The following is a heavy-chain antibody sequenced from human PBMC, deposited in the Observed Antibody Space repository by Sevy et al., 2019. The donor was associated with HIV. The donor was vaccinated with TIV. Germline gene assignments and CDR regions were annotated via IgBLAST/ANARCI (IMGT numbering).Heavy chain of an antibody. CDR2: IKADGSDK. CDR1: GFTFSANW. D-gene: IGHD3-16*01. CDR3: AHETFGRFES. V-gene: IGHV3-7*01. Sequence: GGSLRLSCAASGFTFSANWMNWVRQAPGKGLEWVANIKADGSDKHYIDSVEGRFTISRDNAKNLLFLQMNSLRDEDTAVYYCAHETFGRFESWGQGTLVTVSS. J-gene: IGHJ4*02.